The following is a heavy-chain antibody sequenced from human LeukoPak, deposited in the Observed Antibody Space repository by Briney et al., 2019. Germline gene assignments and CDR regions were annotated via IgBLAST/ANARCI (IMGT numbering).Heavy chain of an antibody. Sequence: GGSLRLSCAASGFTFSSYGMHWVRQAPGKGLEWVAFIRYDGSNKYYADSVKGRFTISRDNSKNTLYLQVNSLRAEDTAVYFCARDGTYFYGSGTPPFDNWGPGTLVAVTS. J-gene: IGHJ4*02. CDR1: GFTFSSYG. CDR2: IRYDGSNK. D-gene: IGHD3-10*01. V-gene: IGHV3-30*02. CDR3: ARDGTYFYGSGTPPFDN.